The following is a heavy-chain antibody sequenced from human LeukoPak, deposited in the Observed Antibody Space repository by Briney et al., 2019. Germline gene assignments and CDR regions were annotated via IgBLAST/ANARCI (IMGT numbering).Heavy chain of an antibody. V-gene: IGHV3-23*01. CDR2: ISGNGGST. D-gene: IGHD1-26*01. Sequence: GGSLRLSCAASGFTFSSYAMSWVRQAPGKGLEWVSAISGNGGSTYYADSVKGRISISRDNSKNTLSLQMNSLRAEDTAVYYCVKDVSGNYYYFDSWGQGTLVTVSS. CDR3: VKDVSGNYYYFDS. J-gene: IGHJ4*02. CDR1: GFTFSSYA.